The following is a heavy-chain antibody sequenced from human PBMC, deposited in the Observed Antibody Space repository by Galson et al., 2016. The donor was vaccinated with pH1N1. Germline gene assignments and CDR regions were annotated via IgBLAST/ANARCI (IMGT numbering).Heavy chain of an antibody. CDR1: GFNIRSYW. J-gene: IGHJ4*02. D-gene: IGHD4-23*01. CDR3: ARAPFGGNSL. CDR2: IKSDGSDT. Sequence: SLRLSCAASGFNIRSYWMHWVRQGPGKELVWVSHIKSDGSDTKYADSVKGRFTISRDNAKNTLYLQMNSLRAEDTAVYYCARAPFGGNSLWGQGTLVTVSS. V-gene: IGHV3-74*03.